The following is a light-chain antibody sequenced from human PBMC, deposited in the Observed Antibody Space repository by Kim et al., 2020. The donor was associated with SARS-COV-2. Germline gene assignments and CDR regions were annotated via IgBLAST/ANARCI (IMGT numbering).Light chain of an antibody. V-gene: IGLV3-19*01. CDR1: SLRSYY. CDR2: GKN. CDR3: QSRDSSDKVV. J-gene: IGLJ2*01. Sequence: SSELTQDPAVSVALGQTVRITCQGDSLRSYYASWNQQKPGQAPVLVIYGKNNRPSGIPDLFSGSSSGNTASLTITGAQAEDEADYYCQSRDSSDKVVFGGGTQLTVL.